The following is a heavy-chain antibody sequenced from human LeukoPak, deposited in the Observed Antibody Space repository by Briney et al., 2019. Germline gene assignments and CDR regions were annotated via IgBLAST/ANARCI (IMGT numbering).Heavy chain of an antibody. V-gene: IGHV1-8*01. CDR1: GYTFTSYD. CDR2: MNPNSGNT. D-gene: IGHD6-6*01. CDR3: ARVRIAARQNYFDY. J-gene: IGHJ4*02. Sequence: GASVKVSCKASGYTFTSYDINWVRQATGQRLKWMGWMNPNSGNTGYAQKFQGRVTMTRNTSISTAYMELSSLRSEDTAVYYCARVRIAARQNYFDYWGQGTLVTVSS.